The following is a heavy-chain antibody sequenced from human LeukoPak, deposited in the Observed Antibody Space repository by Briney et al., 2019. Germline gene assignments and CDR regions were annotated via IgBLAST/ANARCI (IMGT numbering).Heavy chain of an antibody. V-gene: IGHV3-23*01. CDR3: AKEVGTTIFDYFDY. Sequence: GGSLRLSCAASGFTFSSYAMSWVRQAPGKGLEWVSGLSASGGLTYYSDSVKGRFTISRDNSKNTLYLQMNSLRAEDTAVYYCAKEVGTTIFDYFDYWGQGTLVTVSS. D-gene: IGHD1-26*01. CDR1: GFTFSSYA. CDR2: LSASGGLT. J-gene: IGHJ4*02.